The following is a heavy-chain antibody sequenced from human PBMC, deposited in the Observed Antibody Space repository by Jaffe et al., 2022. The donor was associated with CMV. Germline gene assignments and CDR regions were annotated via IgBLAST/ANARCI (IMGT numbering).Heavy chain of an antibody. CDR3: AKVRGYCSGNGCYPRGSFDF. CDR2: ISGSGGNT. CDR1: GFTFSNYA. D-gene: IGHD2-15*01. Sequence: EVQLLESGGGLVQPGGSLRLSCAASGFTFSNYAMSWVRQAPGKGLEWVSDISGSGGNTNYADPVKGRSTISRDNSKNTLYLQMHSLRAEDTAVYYCAKVRGYCSGNGCYPRGSFDFWGQGTLVTVSS. V-gene: IGHV3-23*01. J-gene: IGHJ4*02.